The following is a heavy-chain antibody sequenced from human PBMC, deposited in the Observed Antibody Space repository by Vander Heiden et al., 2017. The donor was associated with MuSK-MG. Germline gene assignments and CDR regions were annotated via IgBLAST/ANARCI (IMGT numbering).Heavy chain of an antibody. CDR3: ARVGIGTGSGVFDL. Sequence: EMQLVESGGGLVQPGGSLELSCAASGFAFSFHCITWVRQAPGKGLEWVANIKQDGSEKYCVDSVKGRFTISRDNAKNSLYLQMNSMRAEDTALFYCARVGIGTGSGVFDLWGQGTMVTVSS. CDR2: IKQDGSEK. CDR1: GFAFSFHC. V-gene: IGHV3-7*01. D-gene: IGHD3-10*01. J-gene: IGHJ3*01.